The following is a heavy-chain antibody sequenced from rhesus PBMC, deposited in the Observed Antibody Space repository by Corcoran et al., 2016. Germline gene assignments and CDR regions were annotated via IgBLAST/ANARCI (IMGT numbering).Heavy chain of an antibody. CDR2: IGSSTGTT. J-gene: IGHJ4*01. Sequence: QVQLQESGPGLVKPSETLSLTCAVSGGSISGYYWNWFRQPPGKGVEGIGYIGSSTGTTYYTPPLKSRVTISTATSKNQFSLKLSSVTAADTAVYYCARNWGWNDDYWGQGVLVTVSS. V-gene: IGHV4-165*02. CDR3: ARNWGWNDDY. CDR1: GGSISGYY. D-gene: IGHD1-14*01.